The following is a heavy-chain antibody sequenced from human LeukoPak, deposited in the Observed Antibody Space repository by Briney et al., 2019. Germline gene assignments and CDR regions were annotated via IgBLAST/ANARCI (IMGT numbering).Heavy chain of an antibody. Sequence: GGCLRLSCSASGFNFGEYAMGWGCEAPGKGLDWVGFIRSKTYGVTTEYAASVRGRFTISRDDSKSIVYLQMNSLGIEDTAVYYCTRRSDYDYFDYWGQGALVTVSS. CDR2: IRSKTYGVTT. CDR3: TRRSDYDYFDY. J-gene: IGHJ4*02. CDR1: GFNFGEYA. V-gene: IGHV3-49*04. D-gene: IGHD3-16*01.